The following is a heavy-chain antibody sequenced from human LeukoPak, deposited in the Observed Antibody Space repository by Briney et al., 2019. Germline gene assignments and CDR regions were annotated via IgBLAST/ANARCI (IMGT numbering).Heavy chain of an antibody. J-gene: IGHJ4*02. CDR2: LNPSGGST. CDR1: GYTFTSYY. CDR3: ARGDSSGYYYY. D-gene: IGHD3-22*01. Sequence: ASVKLSCKASGYTFTSYYMHWVRQAPGQGFEWMGMLNPSGGSTAYAQRFQGRVTMTRDTSTSTVYMELSSLRSEDTAVYYCARGDSSGYYYYWGQGTLVTVSS. V-gene: IGHV1-46*01.